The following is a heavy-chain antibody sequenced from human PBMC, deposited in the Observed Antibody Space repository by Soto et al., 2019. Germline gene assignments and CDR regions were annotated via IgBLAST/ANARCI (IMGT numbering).Heavy chain of an antibody. CDR1: GDSFRDYY. J-gene: IGHJ5*01. V-gene: IGHV4-34*01. CDR2: INPSGRT. D-gene: IGHD1-1*01. CDR3: ERTTNKWFDS. Sequence: PAEALSLTCVVSGDSFRDYYMSWIRQAPGEGLEWIGEINPSGRTEYDPSVRGRFTISVDKSKNQFSLTLSIMTAADTALYYCERTTNKWFDSWGQGTLVTVS.